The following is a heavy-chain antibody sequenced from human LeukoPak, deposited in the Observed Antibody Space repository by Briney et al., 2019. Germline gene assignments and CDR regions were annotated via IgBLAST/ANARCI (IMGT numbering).Heavy chain of an antibody. CDR2: INPNSGGT. CDR3: ARGYYDFWSSQYDWFGP. Sequence: ASVKVSCKASGYTFTGYYMHWVRQAPGQGLEWMGRINPNSGGTNYAQKFQGRVTMTRDTSISTAYMELSRLRSDDTAVYYCARGYYDFWSSQYDWFGPWGQGTLVTVSS. V-gene: IGHV1-2*06. J-gene: IGHJ5*02. D-gene: IGHD3-3*01. CDR1: GYTFTGYY.